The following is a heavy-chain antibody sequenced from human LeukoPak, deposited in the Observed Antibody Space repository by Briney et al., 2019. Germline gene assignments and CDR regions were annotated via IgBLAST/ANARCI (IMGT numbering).Heavy chain of an antibody. CDR3: AKDTVLWFGESPDAFDI. D-gene: IGHD3-10*01. CDR2: ISYDGSNK. J-gene: IGHJ3*02. CDR1: GFTFSSYG. Sequence: GRSLRLSCAASGFTFSSYGMHWVRQAPGKGLEWVAVISYDGSNKYYADSVKGRFTISRDNPKNTLYLQMNSLRAEDTAVYYCAKDTVLWFGESPDAFDIWGQGTMVTVSS. V-gene: IGHV3-30*18.